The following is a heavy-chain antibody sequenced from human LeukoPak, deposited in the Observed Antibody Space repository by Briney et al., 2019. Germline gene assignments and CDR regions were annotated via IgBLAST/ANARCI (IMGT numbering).Heavy chain of an antibody. J-gene: IGHJ4*02. V-gene: IGHV1-2*02. CDR3: ARSSGYDFWSGYDKNFDY. Sequence: GASVKVSCKASGYTFTGYYMHWVRQAPGQGLEWMGWINPNSGGTNYAQKFQGRVTMTRVTSISTAYMELSRLRSDDTAVYYCARSSGYDFWSGYDKNFDYWGQGTLVTVSS. D-gene: IGHD3-3*01. CDR1: GYTFTGYY. CDR2: INPNSGGT.